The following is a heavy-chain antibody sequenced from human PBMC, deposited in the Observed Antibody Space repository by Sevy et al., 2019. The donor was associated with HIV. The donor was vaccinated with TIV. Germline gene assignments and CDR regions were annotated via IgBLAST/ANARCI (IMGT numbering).Heavy chain of an antibody. Sequence: GGSLRLSCAASGFTFSSYEMNWVRQAPGKGLEWVSYISSSGSTIYYADSVKGRFTISRDNAKNSLYLQMNSLRAEDTAVYYCARDRIVVVPAAMGHYYYYGMDVWGQGTTVTVSS. CDR1: GFTFSSYE. CDR3: ARDRIVVVPAAMGHYYYYGMDV. CDR2: ISSSGSTI. D-gene: IGHD2-2*01. J-gene: IGHJ6*02. V-gene: IGHV3-48*03.